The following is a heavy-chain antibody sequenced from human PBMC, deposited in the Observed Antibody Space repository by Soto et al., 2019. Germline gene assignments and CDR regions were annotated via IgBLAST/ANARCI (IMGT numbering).Heavy chain of an antibody. CDR2: INHSGST. J-gene: IGHJ4*02. Sequence: SETLSLTCNVSGDSITTSGYYWDWIRQPPGKGLEWIGEINHSGSTNYNPSLKSRVTISVDTSKNQFSLKLSSVTAADTAVYYCARLGGYLKYYFDYWGQGTLVTVSS. CDR1: GDSITTSGYY. V-gene: IGHV4-39*07. CDR3: ARLGGYLKYYFDY. D-gene: IGHD2-21*02.